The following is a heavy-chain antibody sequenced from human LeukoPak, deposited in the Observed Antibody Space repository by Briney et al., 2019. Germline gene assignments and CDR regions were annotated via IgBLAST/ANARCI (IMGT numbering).Heavy chain of an antibody. Sequence: SETLSLTCTVSGAAISASSYYWGWIRQPPGKGLEWIGSIYYSGSTYYNPSLKSRVTISVDTSKNQFSLKLSSVTAADTAVYYCARGVCSGGSCYSGFYYYYYMDVWGKGTTVTVSS. J-gene: IGHJ6*03. CDR2: IYYSGST. D-gene: IGHD2-15*01. V-gene: IGHV4-39*07. CDR3: ARGVCSGGSCYSGFYYYYYMDV. CDR1: GAAISASSYY.